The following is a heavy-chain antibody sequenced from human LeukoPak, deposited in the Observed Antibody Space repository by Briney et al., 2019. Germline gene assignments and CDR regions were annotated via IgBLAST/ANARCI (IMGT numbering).Heavy chain of an antibody. CDR3: ARLGYCDSSSCYLHYHYYMDV. J-gene: IGHJ6*03. CDR1: GGSISSSSYY. V-gene: IGHV4-39*01. CDR2: IFYSGST. D-gene: IGHD2-2*01. Sequence: SETLSLTCTVSGGSISSSSYYWGWIRQPPGKGLEWTGTIFYSGSTHYNPSLKSRVTISVDTSKNQFSLKLSSVTASDTAVYYCARLGYCDSSSCYLHYHYYMDVWGKGTTVTVSS.